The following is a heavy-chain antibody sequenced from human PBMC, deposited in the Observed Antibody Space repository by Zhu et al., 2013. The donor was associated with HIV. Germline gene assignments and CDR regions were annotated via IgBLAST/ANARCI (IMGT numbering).Heavy chain of an antibody. D-gene: IGHD3-10*01. CDR2: IIPIFGTA. CDR1: GGTFSSYA. V-gene: IGHV1-69*01. CDR3: ASNSLYYYGSGSYYNDNWFDP. Sequence: QVQLVQSGAEVKKPGSSVKVSCKASGGTFSSYAISWVRQAPGQGLEWMGGIIPIFGTANYAQKFQGRVTITADESTSTAYMELSSLRSEDTAVYYCASNSLYYYGSGSYYNDNWFDPWGQGTRGHRLL. J-gene: IGHJ5*02.